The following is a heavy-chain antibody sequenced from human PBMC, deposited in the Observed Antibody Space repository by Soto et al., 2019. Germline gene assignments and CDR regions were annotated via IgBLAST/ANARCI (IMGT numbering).Heavy chain of an antibody. D-gene: IGHD5-18*01. Sequence: EVQLVESGGGLVQPGGSLRLSCAASGFTFSSYSMNWVRQAPGKGLEWVSYISSSSSTIYYADSVKGRFTISRDNAKNSLHLQRNSPRDEDTAVYYCAREPGDSYGPPDYWGQGTLVTVSS. CDR2: ISSSSSTI. CDR3: AREPGDSYGPPDY. V-gene: IGHV3-48*02. J-gene: IGHJ4*02. CDR1: GFTFSSYS.